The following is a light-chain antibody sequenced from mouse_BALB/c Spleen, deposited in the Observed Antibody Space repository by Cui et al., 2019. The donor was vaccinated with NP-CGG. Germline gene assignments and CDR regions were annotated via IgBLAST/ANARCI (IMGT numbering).Light chain of an antibody. V-gene: IGLV1*01. J-gene: IGLJ1*01. Sequence: QVLLPQEIAPTTSPGETVTLTCRSSTGAVTTSNYANWVQEKPDHLFTGLIGGTNNRAPGVPARFSGSLIGDKAALTITGAQTEDEAIYFCALWYSNHWVFGGGTKLTVL. CDR2: GTN. CDR1: TGAVTTSNY. CDR3: ALWYSNHWV.